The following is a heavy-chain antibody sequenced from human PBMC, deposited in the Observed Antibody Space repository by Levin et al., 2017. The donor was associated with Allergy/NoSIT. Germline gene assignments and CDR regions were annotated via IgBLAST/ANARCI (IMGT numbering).Heavy chain of an antibody. CDR3: AKDLQPLYCSGGSCYSVLAY. V-gene: IGHV3-30*18. D-gene: IGHD2-15*01. J-gene: IGHJ4*02. Sequence: GESLKISCAASGFTFSSYGMHWVRQAPGKGLEWVAVISYDGSNKYYADSVKGRFTISRDNSKNTLYLQMNSLRAEDTAVYYCAKDLQPLYCSGGSCYSVLAYWGQGTLVTVSS. CDR1: GFTFSSYG. CDR2: ISYDGSNK.